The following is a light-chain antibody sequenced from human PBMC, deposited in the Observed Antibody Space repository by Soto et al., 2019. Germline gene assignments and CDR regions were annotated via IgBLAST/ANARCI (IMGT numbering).Light chain of an antibody. CDR3: QQHNSYPLT. Sequence: DIQMTQSPSTLSASVGDRVTITCRASQSISRWFAWYQQKPGKAPKLLIYEASSLKNGVPSRFSGSGSGTEFTLTISSLQPDDFASYYCQQHNSYPLTFGGGTKVEIK. V-gene: IGKV1-5*03. J-gene: IGKJ4*01. CDR1: QSISRW. CDR2: EAS.